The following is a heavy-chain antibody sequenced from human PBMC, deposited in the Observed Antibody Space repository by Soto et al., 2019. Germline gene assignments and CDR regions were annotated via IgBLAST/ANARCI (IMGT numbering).Heavy chain of an antibody. Sequence: GGSLRLSCAASGFTFSSYGMHWVRQAPGKGLEWVAVIWYDGSNKYYADSVKGRFTISRDNSKNTLYLQMNSLRAEDTAVYYCARTGYYGSGSYYSYYYYGMDGWGQGTTVTVSS. V-gene: IGHV3-33*01. CDR1: GFTFSSYG. CDR3: ARTGYYGSGSYYSYYYYGMDG. CDR2: IWYDGSNK. D-gene: IGHD3-10*01. J-gene: IGHJ6*02.